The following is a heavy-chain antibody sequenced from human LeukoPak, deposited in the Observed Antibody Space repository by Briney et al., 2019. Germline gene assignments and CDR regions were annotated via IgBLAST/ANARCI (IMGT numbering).Heavy chain of an antibody. D-gene: IGHD3-16*02. CDR2: ISGSGGGT. J-gene: IGHJ3*02. V-gene: IGHV3-23*01. CDR3: AKSFMITFGGLIGAFDI. CDR1: GFTFSSYA. Sequence: GGSLRLSCAASGFTFSSYAMSWVRQAPGKGLEWVSAISGSGGGTYYADSVKDRFTISRDNSKNTLYLQMTRLRAEDTVVYYCAKSFMITFGGLIGAFDIWGQGTMVTVSS.